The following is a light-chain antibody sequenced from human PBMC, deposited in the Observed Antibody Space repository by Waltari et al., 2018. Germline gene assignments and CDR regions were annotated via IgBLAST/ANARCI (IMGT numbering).Light chain of an antibody. CDR2: GAA. V-gene: IGKV3-15*01. CDR1: QSVSSS. J-gene: IGKJ2*01. Sequence: EIVMTQSPATLSVSPGERVTLSCRASQSVSSSLAWYQQKPGQAPSLLIYGAATRANGIPARFSGSGSETEFTLTISSLQSEDIAIYYCQQYNNWLYTFGQGTKLEIK. CDR3: QQYNNWLYT.